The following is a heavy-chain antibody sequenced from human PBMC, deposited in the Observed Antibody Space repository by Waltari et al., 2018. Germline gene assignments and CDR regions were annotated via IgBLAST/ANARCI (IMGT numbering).Heavy chain of an antibody. Sequence: VRLVESGGTVVQPGGPLRLSCTASGFSISDYYMDWLRQAPGKGLVWVGRSRYRAQGYSTDYGASVEGRFTILRDEAKNSLYLQMDRLRPEDTAVYFCSRAVFSSGYYFLDYWGQGTPVMVSS. CDR2: SRYRAQGYST. CDR3: SRAVFSSGYYFLDY. CDR1: GFSISDYY. D-gene: IGHD3-22*01. V-gene: IGHV3-72*01. J-gene: IGHJ4*02.